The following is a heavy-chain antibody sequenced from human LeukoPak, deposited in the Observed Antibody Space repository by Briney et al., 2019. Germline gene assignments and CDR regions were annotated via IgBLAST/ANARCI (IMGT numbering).Heavy chain of an antibody. J-gene: IGHJ4*02. CDR1: GYTFTSYA. Sequence: ASVKVSCKASGYTFTSYAMNWVRQAPGQGLEWMGIINPSGTKTNYAKKFQGRVTMTRDTSTSTVYMELSSLRSEDTAVYYCVRDIESGYWGQGTLVTVSS. CDR3: VRDIESGY. D-gene: IGHD3-3*01. CDR2: INPSGTKT. V-gene: IGHV1-46*01.